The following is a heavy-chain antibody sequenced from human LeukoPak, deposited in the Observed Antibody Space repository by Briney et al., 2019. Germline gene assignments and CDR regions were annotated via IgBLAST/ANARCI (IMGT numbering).Heavy chain of an antibody. CDR2: IIPIFGTA. Sequence: SVKVSCKASGGTFSSYAISWVRQAPGQGLEWMGGIIPIFGTANYAQKFQGRVTITADESTSTAYMELSSLRSEDTAVYYCARDKRSSWSQLDYYYYGMDVWGKGTTVTVPS. V-gene: IGHV1-69*13. CDR3: ARDKRSSWSQLDYYYYGMDV. CDR1: GGTFSSYA. J-gene: IGHJ6*04. D-gene: IGHD6-13*01.